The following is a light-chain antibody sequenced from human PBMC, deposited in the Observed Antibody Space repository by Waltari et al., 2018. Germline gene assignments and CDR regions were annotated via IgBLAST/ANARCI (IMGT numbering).Light chain of an antibody. CDR2: AAS. J-gene: IGKJ1*01. CDR3: QQSSSTPPWT. Sequence: DIQMTQSPSSLSASVGDRVTVTCRASQSISIYLNWYQQKPGKAPKLLIYAASSLQSGVPSRFSGSGSGTDFTLTISSLQPEDFATYYCQQSSSTPPWTFGQGTKVESK. CDR1: QSISIY. V-gene: IGKV1-39*01.